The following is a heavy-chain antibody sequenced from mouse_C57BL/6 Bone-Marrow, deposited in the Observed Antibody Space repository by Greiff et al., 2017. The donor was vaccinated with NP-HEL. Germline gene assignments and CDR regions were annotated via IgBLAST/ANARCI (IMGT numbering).Heavy chain of an antibody. Sequence: DVQLQESGAELVRPGASVKLSCTVSGLNIKDDYMHWVKQRPEQGLEWIGWIDHENGDTEYASTFQGRGTITADTTSNTAYLQLSSLTSEDTAVYYCTTGGSSPYAMDYWGQGTSVTVSS. V-gene: IGHV14-4*01. CDR1: GLNIKDDY. D-gene: IGHD1-1*01. J-gene: IGHJ4*01. CDR2: IDHENGDT. CDR3: TTGGSSPYAMDY.